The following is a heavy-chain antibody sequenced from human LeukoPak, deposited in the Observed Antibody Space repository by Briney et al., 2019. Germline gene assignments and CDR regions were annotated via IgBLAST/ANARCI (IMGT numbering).Heavy chain of an antibody. V-gene: IGHV1-69*05. D-gene: IGHD3-10*01. CDR2: IIPIFGTA. Sequence: SVKVSCKASGGTFSSYAISWVRQAPGQGLEWMGGIIPIFGTANYAQKFQGRVTITTDESTSTAYMELSSLRSEDTAVYYCARGWLGELGYYYYYMDVWGKGTTVTVSS. CDR3: ARGWLGELGYYYYYMDV. J-gene: IGHJ6*03. CDR1: GGTFSSYA.